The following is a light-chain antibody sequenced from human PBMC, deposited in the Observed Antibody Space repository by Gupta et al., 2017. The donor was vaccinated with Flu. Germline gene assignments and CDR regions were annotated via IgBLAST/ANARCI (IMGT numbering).Light chain of an antibody. CDR1: VLAKKY. CDR3: YSSSDTLPHWV. Sequence: SYDLTQPSSVSVSPGPTAKITCSGNVLAKKYARWFQQKPGQAPLLIIYKDNRRPSGISERFSGSSSGTTVTLTISGARVDDEADYYCYSSSDTLPHWVFGGGTKLTVL. CDR2: KDN. J-gene: IGLJ3*02. V-gene: IGLV3-27*01.